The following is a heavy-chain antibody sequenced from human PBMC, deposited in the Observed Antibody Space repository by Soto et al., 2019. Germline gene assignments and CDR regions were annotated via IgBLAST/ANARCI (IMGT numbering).Heavy chain of an antibody. CDR3: ARVLLPGAAPWQEYFQF. CDR1: GVTFSNYA. Sequence: QVFLVESGGGVVQPGRSLRLSCAASGVTFSNYAMHWVRQAPRKGLDWVAAISFDGNDQYYADSVKGRFTISRDNSRNTLFLQMNSLRGDDTGVYYCARVLLPGAAPWQEYFQFRGQGTLVTVSS. V-gene: IGHV3-30-3*01. D-gene: IGHD6-13*01. CDR2: ISFDGNDQ. J-gene: IGHJ1*01.